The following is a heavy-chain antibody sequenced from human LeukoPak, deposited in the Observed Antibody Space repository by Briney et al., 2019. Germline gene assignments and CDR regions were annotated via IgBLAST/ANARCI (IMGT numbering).Heavy chain of an antibody. J-gene: IGHJ3*02. CDR2: IKQDGSEK. CDR1: GFTFSSYW. Sequence: GGSLRLSCAASGFTFSSYWMSWVRQAPGKGLEWVANIKQDGSEKYYVDSVKGRFTISRENAKNSLYLQMNSLRAEDTAVYYCAREGDIVVVPAANDAFDIWGQGTMVTVSS. CDR3: AREGDIVVVPAANDAFDI. V-gene: IGHV3-7*01. D-gene: IGHD2-2*01.